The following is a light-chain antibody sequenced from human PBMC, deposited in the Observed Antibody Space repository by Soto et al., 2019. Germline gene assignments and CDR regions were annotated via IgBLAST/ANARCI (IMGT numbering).Light chain of an antibody. CDR2: GAS. CDR3: QQRSNWPPIT. Sequence: EIVSAPSPATLSVSPGDRATLSCRASQTVGSNLAWYQHRPGQAHRLLIYGASTRATGIPARFSGSGSGTDFTLTISRLEPEDFAVYYCQQRSNWPPITAGQGTRLEIK. V-gene: IGKV3-15*01. J-gene: IGKJ5*01. CDR1: QTVGSN.